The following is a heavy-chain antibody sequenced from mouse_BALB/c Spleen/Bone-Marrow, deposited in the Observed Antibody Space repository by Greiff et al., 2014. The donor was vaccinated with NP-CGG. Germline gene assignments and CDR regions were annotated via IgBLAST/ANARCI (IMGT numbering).Heavy chain of an antibody. CDR1: GFNIKDTY. CDR3: ARSRDYGSSYYAMDY. V-gene: IGHV14-3*02. D-gene: IGHD1-1*01. J-gene: IGHJ4*01. Sequence: EVQLQQSGAELVKPGASVKLSCTASGFNIKDTYMHWVKQRPEQGLEWIGRIDPANGNTKYDPKFQGKATITADTSPNTAYLQLSSLTSEDTAVYYCARSRDYGSSYYAMDYWGQGTSVTVSS. CDR2: IDPANGNT.